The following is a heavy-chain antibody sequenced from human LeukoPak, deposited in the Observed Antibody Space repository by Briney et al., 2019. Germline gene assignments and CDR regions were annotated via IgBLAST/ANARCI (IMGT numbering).Heavy chain of an antibody. CDR3: AKARPGFDY. CDR1: GFTFRGYA. CDR2: ISGGGGST. V-gene: IGHV3-23*01. Sequence: GGSLRLSCAASGFTFRGYAMSWVRQAPGKGLEWVSAISGGGGSTDYADSAKGRFTISRDNSKNTLYLQINSLRAEDTAVYYCAKARPGFDYWGLGTLVTVSS. J-gene: IGHJ4*02.